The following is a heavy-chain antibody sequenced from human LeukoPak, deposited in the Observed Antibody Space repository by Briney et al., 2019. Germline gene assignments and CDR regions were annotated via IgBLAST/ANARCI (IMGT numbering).Heavy chain of an antibody. D-gene: IGHD6-19*01. CDR1: GFTFSRYT. V-gene: IGHV3-48*01. CDR3: ASSQQWLVFQH. Sequence: GGPLRLSCVVSGFTFSRYTMNWVRQAPGKGLEWISYIGSSGSTIYYADSVKGRFTISRDNSKNTLYLQMNSLRAEDTAVYYCASSQQWLVFQHWGQGSLVTVSS. CDR2: IGSSGSTI. J-gene: IGHJ1*01.